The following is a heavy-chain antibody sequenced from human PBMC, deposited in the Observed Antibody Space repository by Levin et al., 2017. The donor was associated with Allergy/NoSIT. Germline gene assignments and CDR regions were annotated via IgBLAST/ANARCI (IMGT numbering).Heavy chain of an antibody. CDR3: ARTDYDILTGYYEGY. D-gene: IGHD3-9*01. CDR2: IDPSDSYT. V-gene: IGHV5-10-1*01. CDR1: GYSFTSYW. J-gene: IGHJ4*02. Sequence: GESLKISCKGSGYSFTSYWISWVRQMPGKGLEWMGMIDPSDSYTNYSPSFQGHVTISADKSISTAYLQWSSLKASDTAMYYRARTDYDILTGYYEGYWGQGTLVTVSS.